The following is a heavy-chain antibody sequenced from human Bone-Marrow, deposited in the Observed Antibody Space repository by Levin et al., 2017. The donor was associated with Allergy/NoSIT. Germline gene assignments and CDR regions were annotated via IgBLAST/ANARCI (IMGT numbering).Heavy chain of an antibody. CDR3: AKDQDAYNYGSLDS. CDR1: GFTFSSYA. J-gene: IGHJ4*02. D-gene: IGHD5-18*01. V-gene: IGHV3-23*01. CDR2: ISASGDRT. Sequence: GGSLRLSCAASGFTFSSYAMSWVRQAPGKGPEWVSAISASGDRTYYGDSVKGRFTLTRDNPKDTLYLQMSSLRADDTAVYYGAKDQDAYNYGSLDSWGQGTLVTVSS.